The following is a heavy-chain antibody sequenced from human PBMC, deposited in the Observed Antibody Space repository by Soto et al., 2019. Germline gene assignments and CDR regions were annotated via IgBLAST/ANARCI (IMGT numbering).Heavy chain of an antibody. V-gene: IGHV4-61*01. CDR1: GGSVSSGSYY. CDR2: IFYSGST. D-gene: IGHD6-13*01. CDR3: ARQLTTAGIELWIDF. J-gene: IGHJ4*02. Sequence: SETLSLTCTVSGGSVSSGSYYWSWIRQPPGKGLEWIGYIFYSGSTYYNPSLASRVTVSVDTSKNQFSLKLSSVTAADTAVYYCARQLTTAGIELWIDFWGQGTLGTVST.